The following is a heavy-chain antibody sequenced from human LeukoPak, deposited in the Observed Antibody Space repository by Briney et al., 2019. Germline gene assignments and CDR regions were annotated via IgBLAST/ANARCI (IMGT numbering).Heavy chain of an antibody. D-gene: IGHD3-10*01. J-gene: IGHJ4*02. CDR1: GFTVSSNY. Sequence: GGSLRLSCAASGFTVSSNYMSWVRQAPGKGLEWVSVIYSGGSTYYADSVKGRFTISRDNSKNTLYLQMNSLRAEDTAVYYCARLDYYGSGRPLDYWGQGTLVTVSS. CDR3: ARLDYYGSGRPLDY. CDR2: IYSGGST. V-gene: IGHV3-66*01.